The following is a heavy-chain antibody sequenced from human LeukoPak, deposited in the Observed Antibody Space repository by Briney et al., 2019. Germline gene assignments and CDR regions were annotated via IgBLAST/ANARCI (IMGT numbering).Heavy chain of an antibody. Sequence: SETLSLTCTVSGGSISSGGYYWSWIRQHPGKGLEWIGYIYYSGSTYYNPSLKSRVTISVATSKNQFSLKLSSVTAADTAVYYCARDGEAGTFDYWGQGTLVTVSS. CDR2: IYYSGST. J-gene: IGHJ4*02. D-gene: IGHD6-19*01. V-gene: IGHV4-31*03. CDR3: ARDGEAGTFDY. CDR1: GGSISSGGYY.